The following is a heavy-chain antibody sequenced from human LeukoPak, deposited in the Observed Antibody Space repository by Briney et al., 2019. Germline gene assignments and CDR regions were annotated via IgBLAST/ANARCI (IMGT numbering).Heavy chain of an antibody. CDR3: ARDDSSGYYL. J-gene: IGHJ5*02. Sequence: GGSLRLSCAASGFTFTKYWMTWVRQAPGKGLEWVGNIKQDGSDKNYMDSVKGRFTISRDNAKNSLYLQMNSLRAEDTAVYYCARDDSSGYYLWGQGTLVTVSS. V-gene: IGHV3-7*01. D-gene: IGHD3-22*01. CDR1: GFTFTKYW. CDR2: IKQDGSDK.